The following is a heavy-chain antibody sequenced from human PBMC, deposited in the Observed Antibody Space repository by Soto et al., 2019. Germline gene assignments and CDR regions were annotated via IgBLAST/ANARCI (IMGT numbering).Heavy chain of an antibody. CDR3: ARTLQEYSSSRYDY. CDR1: GYTFSSYY. V-gene: IGHV1-46*01. D-gene: IGHD6-13*01. CDR2: INPSRGGT. J-gene: IGHJ4*02. Sequence: ASVKVSCKASGYTFSSYYMHWVRQAPGQGLEWMGIINPSRGGTNYAQTFRGRVTLTSDTSTSTVYMELSSLRSEDTAIYYCARTLQEYSSSRYDYWGQGTLVTVSS.